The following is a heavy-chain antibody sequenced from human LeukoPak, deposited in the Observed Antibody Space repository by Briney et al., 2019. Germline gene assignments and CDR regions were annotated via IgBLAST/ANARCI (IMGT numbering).Heavy chain of an antibody. Sequence: TGGSLRLSSPASGLTFRSFSLQCLRQAPGKGLVWVSRINSDGSGTNYADSVKGRFTISRDNAKNTLYLQMNSLRANATAVYYRAVSQGAAYFFHYWGQGTLVTVSS. D-gene: IGHD2/OR15-2a*01. CDR2: INSDGSGT. CDR3: AVSQGAAYFFHY. CDR1: GLTFRSFS. V-gene: IGHV3-74*01. J-gene: IGHJ4*02.